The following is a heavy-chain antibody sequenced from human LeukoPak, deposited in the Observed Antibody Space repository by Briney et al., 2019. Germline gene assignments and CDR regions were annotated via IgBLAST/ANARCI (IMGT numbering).Heavy chain of an antibody. D-gene: IGHD6-13*01. CDR1: GFTFSDYY. CDR2: ISSSGSTI. CDR3: ASHSSSWGGEFDY. V-gene: IGHV3-11*01. Sequence: GGSLRLSCAASGFTFSDYYMSWIRQAPGKGLEWVSYISSSGSTIYYADSVKGRFTISRDNAKNSLYLQMNSLRAEDTAVCYCASHSSSWGGEFDYWGQGTLVTVSS. J-gene: IGHJ4*02.